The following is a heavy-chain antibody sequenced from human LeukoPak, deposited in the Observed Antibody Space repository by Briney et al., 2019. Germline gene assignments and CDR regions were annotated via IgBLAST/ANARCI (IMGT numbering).Heavy chain of an antibody. D-gene: IGHD5-24*01. J-gene: IGHJ4*02. V-gene: IGHV4-59*11. CDR1: GDSMNGHF. CDR2: VHYSLPS. CDR3: ACYNFVGRTFDC. Sequence: WETLSLTCSVSGDSMNGHFWSWLRQSPGKGLEWIGNVHYSLPSNFSPSLKSRVTISMDTSRSQFSLKLGTVTAADTAVYYCACYNFVGRTFDCWGQGTLVTVSS.